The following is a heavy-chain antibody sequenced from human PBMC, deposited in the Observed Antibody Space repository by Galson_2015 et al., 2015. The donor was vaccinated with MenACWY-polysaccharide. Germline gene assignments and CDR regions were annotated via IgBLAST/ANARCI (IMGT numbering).Heavy chain of an antibody. CDR2: ISSSGYNT. J-gene: IGHJ4*02. Sequence: SLRLSCAASGFTFTNYAMSWVRQAPGKGLEWVSTISSSGYNTYYADSVKGRFTISRDYSKNTLYLQMNSLRAEDTALFYCAKVTMINRPSPFDYWGQGTLVTASS. CDR3: AKVTMINRPSPFDY. V-gene: IGHV3-23*01. D-gene: IGHD3-22*01. CDR1: GFTFTNYA.